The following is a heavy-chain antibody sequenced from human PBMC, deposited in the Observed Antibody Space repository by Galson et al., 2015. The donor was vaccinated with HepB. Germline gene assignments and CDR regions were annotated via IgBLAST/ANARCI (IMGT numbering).Heavy chain of an antibody. D-gene: IGHD1-14*01. CDR3: ARDVNRNLDS. CDR2: INAGKGDT. J-gene: IGHJ4*02. Sequence: SVKVSCKASGYTFTTYAMHWVRQAPGQSLEWMGWINAGKGDTKYAQKVQGRVTMTTDTSMSTAYMELRRLTSDDTAVYYCARDVNRNLDSWGQGTLITVSS. V-gene: IGHV1-3*01. CDR1: GYTFTTYA.